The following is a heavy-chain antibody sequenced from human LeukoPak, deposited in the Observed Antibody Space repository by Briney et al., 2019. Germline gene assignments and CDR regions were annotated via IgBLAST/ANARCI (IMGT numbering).Heavy chain of an antibody. D-gene: IGHD6-19*01. J-gene: IGHJ4*02. CDR1: GFTFSSYG. V-gene: IGHV3-33*01. CDR3: ARAIAVAGEYYFDY. CDR2: IWYDGSNK. Sequence: GRSLRLSCAASGFTFSSYGMHWVRQAPGKGLEWVAVIWYDGSNKHYADSVKGRFTISRDNSKNTLYLQMNSLRAEDTAVYYCARAIAVAGEYYFDYWGQGTLVTVSS.